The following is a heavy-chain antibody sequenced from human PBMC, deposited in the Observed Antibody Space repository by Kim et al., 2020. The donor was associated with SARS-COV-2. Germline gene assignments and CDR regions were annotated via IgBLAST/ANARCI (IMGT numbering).Heavy chain of an antibody. CDR3: ARGVLGYCSGGSCSFLFDY. CDR1: GFTFSSYS. Sequence: GGSLRLSCAASGFTFSSYSMNWVRQAPGKGLEWVSYISSSSSTIYYADSVKGRFTISRDNAKNSLYLQMNSLRDEDTAVYYCARGVLGYCSGGSCSFLFDYWGQGTLVTVSS. J-gene: IGHJ4*02. V-gene: IGHV3-48*02. D-gene: IGHD2-15*01. CDR2: ISSSSSTI.